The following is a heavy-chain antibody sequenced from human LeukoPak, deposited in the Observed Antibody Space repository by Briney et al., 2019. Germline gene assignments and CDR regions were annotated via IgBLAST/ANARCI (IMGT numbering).Heavy chain of an antibody. J-gene: IGHJ6*03. CDR3: AKTADYYDSTGYYYYYYMDV. V-gene: IGHV3-23*01. Sequence: GGCLRLSCAASGLTFTSYGMSWVGQAPGKGLGWVSAISGSGGSTDYADPVKARFTTSRDNSKNTLYLQMNRQRAQDPAVYYFAKTADYYDSTGYYYYYYMDVWGKGTTVTISS. CDR1: GLTFTSYG. CDR2: ISGSGGST. D-gene: IGHD3-22*01.